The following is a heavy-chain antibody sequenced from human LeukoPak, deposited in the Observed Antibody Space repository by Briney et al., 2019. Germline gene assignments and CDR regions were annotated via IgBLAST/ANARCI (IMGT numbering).Heavy chain of an antibody. CDR3: ARVIYSYGFATYFDY. Sequence: SETLSLTCAVYGGFFSGYYWSWIRQPPGKGLEWIGEINHSGSTNYNPSLKSRVTISVDTSKNQFSLKLSSVTAADTAVYYCARVIYSYGFATYFDYWGQGTLVTVSS. CDR2: INHSGST. V-gene: IGHV4-34*01. J-gene: IGHJ4*02. D-gene: IGHD5-18*01. CDR1: GGFFSGYY.